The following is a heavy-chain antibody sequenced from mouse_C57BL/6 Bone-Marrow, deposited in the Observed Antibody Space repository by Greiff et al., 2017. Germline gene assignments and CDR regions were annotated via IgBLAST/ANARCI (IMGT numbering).Heavy chain of an antibody. V-gene: IGHV14-2*01. CDR3: ASITTDY. Sequence: EVQLQQSGAELVEPGASVSLSCTASGFNINGYYMHWVKQRPEQGLEWIGRIDTEDGATKYAPKFPSKATITADTSSNTAYLQLSSLTSEDTAVYYCASITTDYWGQGTTLTVSS. J-gene: IGHJ2*01. CDR2: IDTEDGAT. D-gene: IGHD1-1*01. CDR1: GFNINGYY.